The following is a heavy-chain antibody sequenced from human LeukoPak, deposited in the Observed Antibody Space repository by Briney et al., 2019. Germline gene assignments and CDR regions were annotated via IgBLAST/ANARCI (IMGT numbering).Heavy chain of an antibody. CDR2: INHSGST. Sequence: PSETPSLTCAVYGGSFSGYYWTWIRQPPGKGLEWIGEINHSGSTNYNPSLKSRVTISIDTSKNQFSLILSSVTAADTAVYYCARGLSDVYWGQGTLVTVSS. CDR3: ARGLSDVY. J-gene: IGHJ4*02. V-gene: IGHV4-34*01. CDR1: GGSFSGYY.